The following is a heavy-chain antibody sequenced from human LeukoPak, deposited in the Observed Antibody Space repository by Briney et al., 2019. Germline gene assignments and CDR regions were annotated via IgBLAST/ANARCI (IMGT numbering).Heavy chain of an antibody. D-gene: IGHD3-16*02. Sequence: SATLSLTCSVSGGSINSYWWSWIRQPAGKGLEFLGRIYTTGMTNYNPSLKSRVSMSVDTSKNKFSLELRSVTAADTAVYFCARAGYTISSYRFDYWGQGALVTVSS. CDR1: GGSINSYW. CDR2: IYTTGMT. J-gene: IGHJ4*02. CDR3: ARAGYTISSYRFDY. V-gene: IGHV4-4*07.